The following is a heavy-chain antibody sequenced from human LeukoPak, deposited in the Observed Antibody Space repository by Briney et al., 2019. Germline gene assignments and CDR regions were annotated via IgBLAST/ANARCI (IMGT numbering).Heavy chain of an antibody. J-gene: IGHJ5*02. Sequence: SQTLSLTCTVSGGSISSGSYYWGWIRQPPGKGLEWIGSIYYSGSTYYNPSLKSRVTISVDTSKNQFSLKLSSVTAADTAVYYCARGKYYYDSSGSPPYNWFDPWGQGTLVTVSS. D-gene: IGHD3-22*01. V-gene: IGHV4-39*07. CDR1: GGSISSGSYY. CDR2: IYYSGST. CDR3: ARGKYYYDSSGSPPYNWFDP.